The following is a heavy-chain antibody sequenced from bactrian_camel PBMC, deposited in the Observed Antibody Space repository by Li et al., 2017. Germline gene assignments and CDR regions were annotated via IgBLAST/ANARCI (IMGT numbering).Heavy chain of an antibody. CDR2: SDTDGTT. CDR1: GNDGSIRN. V-gene: IGHV3S53*01. D-gene: IGHD7*01. CDR3: AAFDRVAPGALNCGFAFRRDVYDF. J-gene: IGHJ4*01. Sequence: LVESGGGSVQAGGSLRLSCEASGNDGSIRNMAWFRQAPGKEREGIAASDTDGTTCYADSLKGRFSISKDNTKNTLDLQMNNLEPDDTAMYYCAAFDRVAPGALNCGFAFRRDVYDFWGQGTQVTVS.